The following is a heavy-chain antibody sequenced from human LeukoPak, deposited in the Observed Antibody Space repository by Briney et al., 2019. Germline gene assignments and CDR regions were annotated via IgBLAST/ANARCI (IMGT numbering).Heavy chain of an antibody. Sequence: GASVKVSCKASGYTFTSYGISWVRQAPGQGLEWMGWISAYNGNTNYALKLQGRVTMTTDTSTSTAYMELRSLRSDDTAVYYCARNGYCSSTSCYVRYYYYGMDVWGQGTTVTVSS. CDR1: GYTFTSYG. J-gene: IGHJ6*02. V-gene: IGHV1-18*01. CDR2: ISAYNGNT. D-gene: IGHD2-2*03. CDR3: ARNGYCSSTSCYVRYYYYGMDV.